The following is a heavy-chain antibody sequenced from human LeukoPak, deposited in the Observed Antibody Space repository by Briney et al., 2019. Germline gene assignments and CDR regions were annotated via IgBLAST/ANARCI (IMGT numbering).Heavy chain of an antibody. CDR2: IYDTGGT. CDR1: GSTVGNNY. D-gene: IGHD6-19*01. Sequence: QTGGSLRLSCAASGSTVGNNYMSWVRQAPGKGLEWLSVIYDTGGTFYSDSVKGRFTISRDYSKNTLYLQMSSLRADDTAVYYCERDSNGPAFWGQGTLVTVSS. J-gene: IGHJ4*02. CDR3: ERDSNGPAF. V-gene: IGHV3-53*01.